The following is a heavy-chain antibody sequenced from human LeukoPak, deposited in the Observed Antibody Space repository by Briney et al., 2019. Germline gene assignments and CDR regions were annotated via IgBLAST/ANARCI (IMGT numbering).Heavy chain of an antibody. Sequence: PGGSLRLSCAASGFTLTRYWMSWVRQAPGKGLEWVARIKEDGSEKYYVDSVKGRFTISRDNAKNSLDLQMNSLRAEDTAVYYCARDGESSGWYGNDYWGQGTLVTVSS. CDR3: ARDGESSGWYGNDY. V-gene: IGHV3-7*01. J-gene: IGHJ4*02. D-gene: IGHD6-19*01. CDR1: GFTLTRYW. CDR2: IKEDGSEK.